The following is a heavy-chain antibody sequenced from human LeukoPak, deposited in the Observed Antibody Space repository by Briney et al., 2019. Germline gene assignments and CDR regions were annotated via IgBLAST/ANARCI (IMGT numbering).Heavy chain of an antibody. J-gene: IGHJ4*02. CDR1: GFTFSSYS. CDR3: AREPSTNYYDSSGYFLDY. Sequence: GGSLRLSCAASGFTFSSYSMNWVRQAPGKGLEWVSSISSSSSYIYYADSVKGRLTISRDNAKNSLYLQMNSLRAEDTAVYYCAREPSTNYYDSSGYFLDYWGQGTLVTVSS. D-gene: IGHD3-22*01. V-gene: IGHV3-21*01. CDR2: ISSSSSYI.